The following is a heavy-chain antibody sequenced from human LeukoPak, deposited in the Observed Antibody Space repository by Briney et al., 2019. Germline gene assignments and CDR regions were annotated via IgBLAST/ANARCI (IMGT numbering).Heavy chain of an antibody. Sequence: ASVKVPCKASGYTFTNYGISWVRQAPGQGLEWMGWISAYNGNTDYAQKIQGRVTMTTDTSTSTAYMDLRSLRSGDTAVYYCARDLSILTGYRFFDYWGQGTLVTVSS. CDR2: ISAYNGNT. D-gene: IGHD3-9*01. CDR1: GYTFTNYG. V-gene: IGHV1-18*01. J-gene: IGHJ4*02. CDR3: ARDLSILTGYRFFDY.